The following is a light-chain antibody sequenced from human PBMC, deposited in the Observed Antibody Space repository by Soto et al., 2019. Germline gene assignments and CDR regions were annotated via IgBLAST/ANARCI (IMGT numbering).Light chain of an antibody. V-gene: IGKV3-15*01. J-gene: IGKJ2*01. CDR3: QQYSSWPPYT. CDR1: QSISSN. CDR2: GAS. Sequence: EIVMTQSPATLSVSPGERATLSCRASQSISSNLAWYQQKPGQAPRLLIYGASTRATEIPDRFSGSGSGSEFTLTISSLQSADFSIYYCQQYSSWPPYTCGQGTKLEIK.